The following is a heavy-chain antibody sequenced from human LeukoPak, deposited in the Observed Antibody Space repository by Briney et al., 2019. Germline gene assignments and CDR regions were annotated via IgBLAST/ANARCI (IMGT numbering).Heavy chain of an antibody. Sequence: SXXLSLTCTVSGYSISSGSYWGWIRTPTGKGLEWIGTIYDSGSTYYNPSLKSRVTISLDTSKNQFSLKLNSVTAADTAVYYCAREVDYYDSSGPGPGHWFDPWGQGTLVTVSS. J-gene: IGHJ5*02. CDR2: IYDSGST. CDR3: AREVDYYDSSGPGPGHWFDP. CDR1: GYSISSGSY. D-gene: IGHD3-22*01. V-gene: IGHV4-38-2*02.